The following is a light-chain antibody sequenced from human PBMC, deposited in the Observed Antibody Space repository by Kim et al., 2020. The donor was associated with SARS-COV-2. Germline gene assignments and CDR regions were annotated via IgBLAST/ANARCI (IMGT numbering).Light chain of an antibody. Sequence: GQKVTISCFGSSSKIGNNYVSWYQQRPGTAPKLRIYDNSKRPSGIPDRFSGSKSGTSATLGITGLQTGDEADYYCGTWDSSLSAVVFGGGTQLTVL. CDR3: GTWDSSLSAVV. CDR2: DNS. J-gene: IGLJ2*01. V-gene: IGLV1-51*01. CDR1: SSKIGNNY.